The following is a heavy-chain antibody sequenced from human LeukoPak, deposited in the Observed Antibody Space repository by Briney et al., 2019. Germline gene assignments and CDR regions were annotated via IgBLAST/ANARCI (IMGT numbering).Heavy chain of an antibody. Sequence: SGPTLVNPTQTLTLTCTFSGFSLSTSGMFVSWIRQPPGKALEWLARIDWDDDKFYSTSLKTRLTISKDTSKNQVALTMTNMYPVDTATYYCARVHRYLGVSLDYWAQGTLVTVSS. CDR2: IDWDDDK. V-gene: IGHV2-70*17. CDR3: ARVHRYLGVSLDY. D-gene: IGHD3-16*01. CDR1: GFSLSTSGMF. J-gene: IGHJ4*02.